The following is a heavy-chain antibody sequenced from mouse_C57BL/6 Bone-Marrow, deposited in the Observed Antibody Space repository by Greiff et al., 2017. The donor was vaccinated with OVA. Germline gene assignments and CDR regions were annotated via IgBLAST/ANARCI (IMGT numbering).Heavy chain of an antibody. CDR3: ARSKHWYFDV. J-gene: IGHJ1*03. Sequence: EVKLVESGPELVKPGASVKIPCKASGYTFTDYNMDWVKQSNGKSLEWIGDINPNNGGTIYNQKFKGKATLTVDKSSSTAYMELRSLTSEYTAVYYCARSKHWYFDVWGTGTTVTVSS. V-gene: IGHV1-18*01. CDR2: INPNNGGT. D-gene: IGHD2-5*01. CDR1: GYTFTDYN.